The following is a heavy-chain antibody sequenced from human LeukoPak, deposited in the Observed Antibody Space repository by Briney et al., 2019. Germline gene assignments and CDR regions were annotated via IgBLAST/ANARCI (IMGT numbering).Heavy chain of an antibody. CDR2: IYYSGST. CDR1: GGSISSGGYY. V-gene: IGHV4-31*03. D-gene: IGHD3-22*01. CDR3: ARGSLVGYYYDSSGFDY. J-gene: IGHJ4*02. Sequence: PSETLSLTCTVSGGSISSGGYYWSWIRQHPGKCLEWTGYIYYSGSTYYNPSLKSRVTISVDTSKNQFSLKLSSVTAADTAVYYCARGSLVGYYYDSSGFDYWGQGTLVTVSS.